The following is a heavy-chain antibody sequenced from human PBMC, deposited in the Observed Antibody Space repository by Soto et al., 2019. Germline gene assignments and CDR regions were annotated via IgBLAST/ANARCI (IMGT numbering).Heavy chain of an antibody. V-gene: IGHV1-2*02. Sequence: ASVKVSCKASGYTFTGYYMHWVRQAPGQGLEWMGWINPNSGGTNYAQKFQGRVTMTRDTSISTAYMELSRLRSDDTAVYYCARGWELPPGVDYSDYWGQGTLVTVSS. CDR1: GYTFTGYY. CDR3: ARGWELPPGVDYSDY. CDR2: INPNSGGT. J-gene: IGHJ4*02. D-gene: IGHD1-26*01.